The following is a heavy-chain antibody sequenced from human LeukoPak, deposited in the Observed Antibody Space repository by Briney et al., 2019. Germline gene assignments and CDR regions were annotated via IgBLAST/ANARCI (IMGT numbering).Heavy chain of an antibody. V-gene: IGHV4-59*01. Sequence: SETLSLTCTVSGTXISNYYWSWIRQPPGKGLEWIGYIYNSGTNYNPSLKSRVTISVDTSKNQFSLKLSSVTAADTAVYYCARGCSSTSCQGNWFDPWGQGTLVTVSS. CDR1: GTXISNYY. D-gene: IGHD2-2*01. CDR3: ARGCSSTSCQGNWFDP. CDR2: IYNSGT. J-gene: IGHJ5*02.